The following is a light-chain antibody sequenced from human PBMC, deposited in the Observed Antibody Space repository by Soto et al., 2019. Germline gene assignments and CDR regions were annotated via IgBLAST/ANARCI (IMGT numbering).Light chain of an antibody. CDR1: TPNIGNNA. CDR2: YDD. CDR3: SAWDDSLNGPV. J-gene: IGLJ2*01. Sequence: QSVLTQPPSVSAAPRQRVTISCSGSTPNIGNNAVNWYQLLPGKAPKLLIYYDDLLPSGVSDRFSGSKSGTSASLVISGLQSEDEADYFCSAWDDSLNGPVFGGGTKLTVL. V-gene: IGLV1-36*01.